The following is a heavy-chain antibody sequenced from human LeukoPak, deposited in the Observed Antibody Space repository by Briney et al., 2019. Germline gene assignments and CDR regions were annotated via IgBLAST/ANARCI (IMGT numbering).Heavy chain of an antibody. D-gene: IGHD2-15*01. CDR2: IYPGDSDT. CDR3: ARAAFCSGGSCYFDY. V-gene: IGHV5-51*01. Sequence: GESLKISCKGSGYSFTSYWIGWVRQMPGKGLEWMGIIYPGDSDTRYSPSFQGQVTISVDKSISTAYLQWSSLKASDTAMYYCARAAFCSGGSCYFDYWGQGTLVTVSS. CDR1: GYSFTSYW. J-gene: IGHJ4*02.